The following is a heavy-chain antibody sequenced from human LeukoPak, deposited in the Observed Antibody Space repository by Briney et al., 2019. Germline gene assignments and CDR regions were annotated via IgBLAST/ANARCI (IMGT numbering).Heavy chain of an antibody. CDR2: INHSGST. D-gene: IGHD3-22*01. V-gene: IGHV4-34*01. J-gene: IGHJ3*02. Sequence: PSETLSLTXAVYGGSFSGYYWSWIRQPPGKGLEWIGEINHSGSTNYNPSLKSRVTISVDTCKNQFSLKLSSVTAADTAVYYCARGRSGYYRRAFDIWGQGTMVTVSS. CDR1: GGSFSGYY. CDR3: ARGRSGYYRRAFDI.